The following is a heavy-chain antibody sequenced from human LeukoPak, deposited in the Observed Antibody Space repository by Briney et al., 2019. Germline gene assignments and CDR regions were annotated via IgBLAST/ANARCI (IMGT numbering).Heavy chain of an antibody. CDR3: ASFDEGIAVS. CDR2: IYYSGST. CDR1: GVSIRSSSYY. Sequence: SETLSLTCTVSGVSIRSSSYYWGWIRQPPGKGLEWIGSIYYSGSTYYNPSLKSRLTMPVDTSENQFSLRLRSMTAADTAVYYCASFDEGIAVSWGQGTLVTVSS. J-gene: IGHJ4*02. D-gene: IGHD6-19*01. V-gene: IGHV4-39*01.